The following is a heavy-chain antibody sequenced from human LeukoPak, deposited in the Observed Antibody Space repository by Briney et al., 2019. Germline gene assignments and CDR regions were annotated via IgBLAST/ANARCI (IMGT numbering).Heavy chain of an antibody. CDR1: GFTFSSYG. CDR2: ISYDGSNK. V-gene: IGHV3-30*18. Sequence: GGSLRLSCAASGFTFSSYGMHWVRQAPGKGLEWVAVISYDGSNKYYADSVKGRFTISRDNSKNTLYLQMNSLRAEDTAMYYCAKNEKYYYDSSGYAYYFDYWGQGTLVTVSS. D-gene: IGHD3-22*01. CDR3: AKNEKYYYDSSGYAYYFDY. J-gene: IGHJ4*02.